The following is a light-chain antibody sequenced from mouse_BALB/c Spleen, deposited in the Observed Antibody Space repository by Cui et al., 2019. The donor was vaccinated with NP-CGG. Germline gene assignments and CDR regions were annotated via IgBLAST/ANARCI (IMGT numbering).Light chain of an antibody. J-gene: IGLJ1*01. CDR3: ALWYSNHWV. CDR1: TGAVTSSNY. Sequence: QSVVTQESALTTSPGETGTLTCRSSTGAVTSSNYANWVQEKPDHLFTGLIGGTNNRVPGVPARFSGSLIGDKAVLTITGAQTEDEAIYFCALWYSNHWVFGGGTKLTVL. V-gene: IGLV1*01. CDR2: GTN.